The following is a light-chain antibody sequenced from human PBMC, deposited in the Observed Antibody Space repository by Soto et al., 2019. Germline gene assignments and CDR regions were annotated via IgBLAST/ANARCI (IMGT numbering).Light chain of an antibody. CDR3: AAWDDSLNVYV. Sequence: QSVLTQPPSASGTPGQRVTISCSGGSSNIGTNAVNWYQQLPGTAPKLLIYNNNQRPSVVPDRFPGSKSGTSASLAISGLQSEDEADYYCAAWDDSLNVYVFGTGTKVTVL. CDR1: SSNIGTNA. CDR2: NNN. J-gene: IGLJ1*01. V-gene: IGLV1-44*01.